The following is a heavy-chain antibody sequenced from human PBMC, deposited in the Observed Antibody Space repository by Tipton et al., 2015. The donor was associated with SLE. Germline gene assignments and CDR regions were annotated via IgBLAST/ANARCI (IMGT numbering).Heavy chain of an antibody. V-gene: IGHV4-61*05. CDR1: GGSISSSSYY. CDR3: ARLRVVADTPDNFDY. D-gene: IGHD2-15*01. CDR2: IYYSGST. Sequence: TLSLTCTVSGGSISSSSYYWGWIRQPPGKGLEWIGYIYYSGSTKYNPSLKSRVAISIDTSKNQFSLNVRSVTAADTAVYYCARLRVVADTPDNFDYWGQGTLVTVSS. J-gene: IGHJ4*02.